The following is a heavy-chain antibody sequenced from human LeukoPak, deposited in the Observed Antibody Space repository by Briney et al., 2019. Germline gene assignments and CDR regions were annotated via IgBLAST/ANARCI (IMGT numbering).Heavy chain of an antibody. Sequence: ASVKVSCKASGYTFTSYAMNWVRQAPGQGLEWMGWINTNTGNPTYAQGFTGRFVFSLDTSVSTAYLQISSLKAEDTAVYCCARDSSLRYSGSLVYWGQGTLVTVSS. CDR2: INTNTGNP. D-gene: IGHD1-26*01. CDR3: ARDSSLRYSGSLVY. CDR1: GYTFTSYA. J-gene: IGHJ4*02. V-gene: IGHV7-4-1*02.